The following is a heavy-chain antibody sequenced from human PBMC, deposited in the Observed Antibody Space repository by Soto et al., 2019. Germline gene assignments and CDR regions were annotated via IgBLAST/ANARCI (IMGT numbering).Heavy chain of an antibody. V-gene: IGHV4-39*01. CDR2: IYYSGST. D-gene: IGHD5-12*01. Sequence: SETLSLTCTVSGGSISSSSYYWGWIRQPPGKGLEWIGSIYYSGSTYYNPSLKSRVTISVDTSKNQFSLKLSSVTAADTAVYYCARRRGGLGDYDSGEGYWYFDLWGRGTLVTVSS. CDR1: GGSISSSSYY. J-gene: IGHJ2*01. CDR3: ARRRGGLGDYDSGEGYWYFDL.